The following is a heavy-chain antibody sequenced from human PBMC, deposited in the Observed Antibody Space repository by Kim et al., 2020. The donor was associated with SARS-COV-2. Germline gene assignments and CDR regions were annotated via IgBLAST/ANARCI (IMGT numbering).Heavy chain of an antibody. Sequence: DGSSTSYADSVKGRFTIYRDNAKNTLYLQMNSLRAEDTAVYYCARVTIGGWGQGTLVTVSS. J-gene: IGHJ4*02. D-gene: IGHD3-10*01. V-gene: IGHV3-74*01. CDR2: DGSST. CDR3: ARVTIGG.